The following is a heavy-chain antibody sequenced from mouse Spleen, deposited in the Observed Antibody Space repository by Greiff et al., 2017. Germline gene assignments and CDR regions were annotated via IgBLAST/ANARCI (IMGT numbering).Heavy chain of an antibody. CDR2: FHPYNDDT. Sequence: VQVVESGAELVKPGASVKMSCKASGYTFTTYPIEWMKQNHGKSLEWIGNFHPYNDDTKYNEKFKGKATLTVEKSSSTVYLELSRLTSDDSAVYYCARLVYDGYYGAMDYWGQGTSVTVSS. CDR3: ARLVYDGYYGAMDY. V-gene: IGHV1-47*01. D-gene: IGHD2-3*01. CDR1: GYTFTTYP. J-gene: IGHJ4*01.